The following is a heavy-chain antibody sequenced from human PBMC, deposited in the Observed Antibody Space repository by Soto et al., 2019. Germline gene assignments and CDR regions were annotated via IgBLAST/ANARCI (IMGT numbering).Heavy chain of an antibody. D-gene: IGHD4-4*01. J-gene: IGHJ6*02. CDR1: GFTFSSYW. CDR2: INSDGSST. V-gene: IGHV3-74*01. CDR3: ARAPGNSVYYYGMDV. Sequence: PGGSLRLSCAASGFTFSSYWMHWVRQAPGKGLVWVSRINSDGSSTSYADSVKGRFTISRDNAKNTLYLQMNSLRAEGTAVYYCARAPGNSVYYYGMDVWGQGTTVTVSS.